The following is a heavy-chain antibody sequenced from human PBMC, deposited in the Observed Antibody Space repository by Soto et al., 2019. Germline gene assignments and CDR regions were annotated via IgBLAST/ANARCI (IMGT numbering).Heavy chain of an antibody. J-gene: IGHJ4*02. CDR3: ARRYGRHFDF. V-gene: IGHV4-59*08. D-gene: IGHD4-17*01. CDR2: IYYSGST. CDR1: GGSISSYY. Sequence: QVQLQESGPGLVKPSETLSLTCTVSGGSISSYYWSWIRQPPGKGLEWIGYIYYSGSTDYNPSLKSRVTISVDTCKNQFSLKLSSVTAADTAVYYCARRYGRHFDFWGQGTLVTVSS.